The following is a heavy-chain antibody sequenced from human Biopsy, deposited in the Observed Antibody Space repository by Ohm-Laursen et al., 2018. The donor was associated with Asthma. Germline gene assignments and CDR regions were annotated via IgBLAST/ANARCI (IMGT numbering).Heavy chain of an antibody. D-gene: IGHD3-9*01. J-gene: IGHJ3*01. Sequence: ASVKVSCKPSGYNFISFAIHWVRQAPGQRLEWMGWVNTGNGDTEYSQKFQGRVTITRDTSASTAYMELRSLRSEDTATYYCARTYYDFLTGQVKDVFGVWGQGTMVTVSS. CDR1: GYNFISFA. CDR2: VNTGNGDT. CDR3: ARTYYDFLTGQVKDVFGV. V-gene: IGHV1-3*04.